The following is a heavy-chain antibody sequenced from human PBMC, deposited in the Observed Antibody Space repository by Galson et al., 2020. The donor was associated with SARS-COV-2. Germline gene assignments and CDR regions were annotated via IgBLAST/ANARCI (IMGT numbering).Heavy chain of an antibody. CDR2: IYPADSDT. J-gene: IGHJ4*02. V-gene: IGHV5-51*01. CDR1: GSSFTTSW. Sequence: GESLKISCKGSGSSFTTSWNDWVRQSPGKGLEWMGFIYPADSDTRYSPSFEGQVTISADKSITTADLQWSSLKATDTAMYFCARRPGTGVGRGAPADYGGQGMLVIVSS. D-gene: IGHD3-10*01. CDR3: ARRPGTGVGRGAPADY.